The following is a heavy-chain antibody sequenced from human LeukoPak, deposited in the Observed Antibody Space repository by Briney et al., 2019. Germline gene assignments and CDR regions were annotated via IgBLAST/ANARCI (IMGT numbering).Heavy chain of an antibody. CDR1: GGSFSGYY. CDR2: INHSGST. Sequence: SETLSLTCAVYGGSFSGYYWSWIRQPPGKGLEWIGEINHSGSTNYNLSLKSRVTISVDTSKNQFSLKLSSVTAADTAVYYCASVYYYDSSGYYVDYWGQGTLVTVSS. CDR3: ASVYYYDSSGYYVDY. D-gene: IGHD3-22*01. J-gene: IGHJ4*02. V-gene: IGHV4-34*01.